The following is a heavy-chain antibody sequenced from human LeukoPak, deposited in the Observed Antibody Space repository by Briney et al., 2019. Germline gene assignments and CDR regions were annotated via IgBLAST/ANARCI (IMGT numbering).Heavy chain of an antibody. CDR1: GFTFSSYA. V-gene: IGHV3-23*01. J-gene: IGHJ4*02. D-gene: IGHD3-9*01. CDR2: ISGSGGST. CDR3: AKDAVYGGWSTYDILTGNRPDYSDY. Sequence: PGGSLRLSCAASGFTFSSYAMSWVRQAPGKGLEWVSAISGSGGSTYYADSVKGRFTISRDNSKNTLYLQMNSLRAEDTAVYYCAKDAVYGGWSTYDILTGNRPDYSDYLFQGTPATV.